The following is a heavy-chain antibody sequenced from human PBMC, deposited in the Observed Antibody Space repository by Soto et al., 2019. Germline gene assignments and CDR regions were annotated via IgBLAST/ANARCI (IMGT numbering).Heavy chain of an antibody. CDR2: ISWNSGSI. J-gene: IGHJ3*02. CDR1: GFTFDDYA. CDR3: AEYISPYNWNYAGAFDI. Sequence: GGSLRLSCAASGFTFDDYAMHWVRQAPGKGLEWVSGISWNSGSIGYADSVKGRFTISRDNAKNSLYLQMNSLRAEDTALYYCAEYISPYNWNYAGAFDIWGQGTMVTVSS. D-gene: IGHD1-7*01. V-gene: IGHV3-9*01.